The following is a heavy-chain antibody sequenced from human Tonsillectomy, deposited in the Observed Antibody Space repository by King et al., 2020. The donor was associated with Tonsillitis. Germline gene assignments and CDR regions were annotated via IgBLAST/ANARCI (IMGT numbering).Heavy chain of an antibody. CDR3: ARVDYGDYWFDP. D-gene: IGHD4-17*01. V-gene: IGHV4-31*03. Sequence: VQLQESGPGVVKPSQTLSLTCTVSGGSISDGYYWRWLRQHPGKGLEWIGYIHISGSTYFNPSLKSRVTISVDTSKNQFSLKLTSVTAADTAVYYCARVDYGDYWFDPWGQGTLVTVSS. J-gene: IGHJ5*02. CDR2: IHISGST. CDR1: GGSISDGYY.